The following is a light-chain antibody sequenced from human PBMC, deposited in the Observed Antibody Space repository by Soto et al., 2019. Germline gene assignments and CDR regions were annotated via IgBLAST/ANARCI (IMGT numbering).Light chain of an antibody. CDR3: QKYNNWPRK. CDR1: QSISTW. J-gene: IGKJ1*01. V-gene: IGKV1-5*01. Sequence: DIQMTQSPSTLSASVGDRVKITCRASQSISTWLAWYQQKPGKAPKLLIYDASSLEVEVPARFSGSGSGTEFTLTISSLQSEDFAVYYCQKYNNWPRKCGQGNTGAIK. CDR2: DAS.